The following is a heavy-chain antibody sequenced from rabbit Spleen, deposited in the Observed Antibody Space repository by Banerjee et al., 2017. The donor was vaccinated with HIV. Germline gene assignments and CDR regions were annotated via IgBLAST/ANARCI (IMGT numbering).Heavy chain of an antibody. Sequence: QSLEESGGDLVKPGASLTLTCIASGVSFSGNSYMCWVRQAPGKGLEWIACIDTGSSGFTYFASWAKGRFTISKTSSTKVTLQMTSVTAAATATYFSVRERIVVAGVLGLDLWGQGTLVTVS. CDR1: GVSFSGNSY. V-gene: IGHV1S40*01. CDR3: VRERIVVAGVLGLDL. CDR2: IDTGSSGFT. J-gene: IGHJ3*01. D-gene: IGHD4-1*01.